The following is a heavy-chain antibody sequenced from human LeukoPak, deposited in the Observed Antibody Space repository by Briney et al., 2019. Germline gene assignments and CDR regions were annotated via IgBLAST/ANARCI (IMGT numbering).Heavy chain of an antibody. V-gene: IGHV1-69*06. CDR2: IIPIFGTA. CDR1: GGTFSSYA. Sequence: SVKVSCKASGGTFSSYAISWVRQAPGQGLEWMGGIIPIFGTANYAQKFQGRVTITADKSTSTAYMELSSLRSEDTAVYYCARHHLRDGYTNFDYWGQGTLVTVSS. CDR3: ARHHLRDGYTNFDY. D-gene: IGHD5-24*01. J-gene: IGHJ4*02.